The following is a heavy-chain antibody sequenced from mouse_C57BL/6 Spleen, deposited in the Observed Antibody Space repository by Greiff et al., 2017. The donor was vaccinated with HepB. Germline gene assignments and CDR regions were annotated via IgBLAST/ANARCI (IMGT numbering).Heavy chain of an antibody. Sequence: QVQLQQPGAELVKPGASVKLSCKASGYTFTSYWMHWVKQRPGQGLEWIGMIHPNSGSTNYNEKFKSKATLTVDKSSSTAYMQLSSLTSEDSAVYYCAREGTVVRYFDVWGTGTTVTVSS. CDR3: AREGTVVRYFDV. V-gene: IGHV1-64*01. D-gene: IGHD1-1*01. CDR2: IHPNSGST. J-gene: IGHJ1*03. CDR1: GYTFTSYW.